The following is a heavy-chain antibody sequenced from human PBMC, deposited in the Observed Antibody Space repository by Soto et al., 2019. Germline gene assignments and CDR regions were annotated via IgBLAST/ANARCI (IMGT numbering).Heavy chain of an antibody. CDR3: ARDKGPALRFLEWLFSPPDV. J-gene: IGHJ6*04. CDR1: GFTFSSYG. V-gene: IGHV3-33*01. D-gene: IGHD3-3*01. CDR2: IWYDGSNK. Sequence: PGGSLRLSCAASGFTFSSYGMHWVRQAPGKGLEWVAVIWYDGSNKYYADSVKGRFTISRDNSKNTLYLQMNSQRAEDTAVYYSARDKGPALRFLEWLFSPPDVWGKGTTVTVSS.